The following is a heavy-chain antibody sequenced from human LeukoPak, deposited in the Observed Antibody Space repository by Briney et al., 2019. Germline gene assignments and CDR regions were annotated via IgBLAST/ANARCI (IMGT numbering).Heavy chain of an antibody. CDR2: IFHDGNT. V-gene: IGHV4-59*01. CDR1: GGPTSPYC. Sequence: SETLSLTCTVSGGPTSPYCWSWIRQAPGKGLEWIGCIFHDGNTHYDPSLKKRVTISLDTSKNQFSLKLTSVTAADTAVYYCARVLRNFDWLDAFDIWGQGTMVTVSS. CDR3: ARVLRNFDWLDAFDI. D-gene: IGHD3-9*01. J-gene: IGHJ3*02.